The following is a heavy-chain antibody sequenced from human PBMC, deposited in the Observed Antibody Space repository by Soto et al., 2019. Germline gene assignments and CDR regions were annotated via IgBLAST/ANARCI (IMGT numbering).Heavy chain of an antibody. Sequence: GGSLRLSCAASGFTFDDYTMHWVRQAPGKGLEWVSLITWDGGNTDYADSVKGRFTISRDNSKNSLYLQMNSLTTEDTALYYCAKALLEYYGMDVWGQGTTVTVSS. J-gene: IGHJ6*02. CDR2: ITWDGGNT. V-gene: IGHV3-43*01. CDR3: AKALLEYYGMDV. CDR1: GFTFDDYT.